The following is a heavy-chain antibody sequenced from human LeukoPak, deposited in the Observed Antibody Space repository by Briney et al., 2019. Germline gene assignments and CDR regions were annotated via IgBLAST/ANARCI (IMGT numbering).Heavy chain of an antibody. D-gene: IGHD2-2*01. J-gene: IGHJ6*02. CDR2: ISSSSSYI. CDR3: ARGYCSSTSCYGYYYYGMDV. Sequence: GGSLRLSCAASGFTFSSYSMNWVRQAPGKGLEWVSSISSSSSYIYYADSVKGRFTISRDNAKNSLYLQMNSLRAEDTAVYYCARGYCSSTSCYGYYYYGMDVWGQGTTVTVSS. CDR1: GFTFSSYS. V-gene: IGHV3-21*01.